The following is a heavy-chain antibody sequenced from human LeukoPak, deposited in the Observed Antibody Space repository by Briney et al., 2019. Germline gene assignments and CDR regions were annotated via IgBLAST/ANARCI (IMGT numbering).Heavy chain of an antibody. V-gene: IGHV3-7*01. D-gene: IGHD6-25*01. CDR3: ARDSRSCRSSDCRGDAFDI. Sequence: GGSLRLSCGASGFTLSSYWMTSVRQPRGKGMEWVANIKEDGSKKYYVESVRGRFTISRDNAEKSMYVQMNSLRAENTAVYYCARDSRSCRSSDCRGDAFDIWGQGTMVTVSS. CDR2: IKEDGSKK. J-gene: IGHJ3*02. CDR1: GFTLSSYW.